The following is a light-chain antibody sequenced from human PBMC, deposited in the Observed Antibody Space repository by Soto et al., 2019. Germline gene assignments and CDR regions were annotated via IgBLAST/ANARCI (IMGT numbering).Light chain of an antibody. CDR1: QSVSTY. J-gene: IGKJ4*01. CDR2: GAS. V-gene: IGKV3-15*01. CDR3: QQYKNGPLVT. Sequence: EIVMTQSPATLSVSPGERATLSCRASQSVSTYLAWYQQKPGQAPRLLIFGASTRATGIPARFSGSGAGSEFTLPISSLQSEDLAFYSCQQYKNGPLVTFGGGTKLESK.